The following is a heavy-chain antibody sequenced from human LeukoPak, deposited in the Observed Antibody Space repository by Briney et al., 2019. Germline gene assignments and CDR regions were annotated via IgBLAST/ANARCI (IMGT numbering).Heavy chain of an antibody. CDR1: EYTFTGYY. CDR3: ARDFRLPRPGYYYGMDV. D-gene: IGHD6-6*01. V-gene: IGHV1-2*02. CDR2: INPNSGGT. J-gene: IGHJ6*02. Sequence: ASVKVSCKASEYTFTGYYMHWVRQAPGQGLEWMGWINPNSGGTNYAQKFQGRVTMTRDTSISTAYMELSRLRSDDTAVYYCARDFRLPRPGYYYGMDVWGQGTTVTVSS.